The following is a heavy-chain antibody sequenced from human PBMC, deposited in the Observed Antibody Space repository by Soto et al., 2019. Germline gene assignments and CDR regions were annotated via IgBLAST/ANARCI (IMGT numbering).Heavy chain of an antibody. CDR1: GFTFSSYG. V-gene: IGHV3-30*18. D-gene: IGHD2-2*01. CDR3: AKGPAIVLVPAAMNDYYGMDV. Sequence: QVQLVESGGGVVQPGRSLRLSCAASGFTFSSYGMHWVRQAPGKGLEGVAVISYDGSNKYYADSVKGRFTISRDNSKNTRDLQMTSLRAEDTAVYYCAKGPAIVLVPAAMNDYYGMDVWGKGTTVTVSS. J-gene: IGHJ6*04. CDR2: ISYDGSNK.